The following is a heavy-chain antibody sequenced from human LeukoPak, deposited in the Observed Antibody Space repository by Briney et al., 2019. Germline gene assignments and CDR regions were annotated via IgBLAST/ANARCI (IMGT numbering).Heavy chain of an antibody. CDR1: GYTFTGYY. CDR3: AREWLVDPVGMDV. J-gene: IGHJ6*02. D-gene: IGHD6-19*01. CDR2: INPNSGGT. V-gene: IGHV1-2*04. Sequence: GASVKVSCKASGYTFTGYYMHWARQAPGQGLEWMGWINPNSGGTNYAQKFQGWVTMTRDTSISTAYMELSRLRSDDTAVYYCAREWLVDPVGMDVWGQGTTVTVSS.